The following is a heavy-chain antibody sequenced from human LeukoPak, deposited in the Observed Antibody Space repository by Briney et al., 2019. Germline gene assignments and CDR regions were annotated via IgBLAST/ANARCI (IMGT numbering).Heavy chain of an antibody. CDR2: INPNSGGT. V-gene: IGHV1-2*07. J-gene: IGHJ3*02. CDR1: GYTFTGYY. D-gene: IGHD2-15*01. Sequence: ASVKVSCKASGYTFTGYYMHWVRQAPGQGLEWMGWINPNSGGTNYAHQFQGRVTMTRDTSISTAYMEMTSDDTAIYYCARGGVVGLDAFDIWGQGTMLIVSS. CDR3: ARGGVVGLDAFDI.